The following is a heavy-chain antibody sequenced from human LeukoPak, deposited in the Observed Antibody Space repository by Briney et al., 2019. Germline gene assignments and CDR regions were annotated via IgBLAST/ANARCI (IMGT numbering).Heavy chain of an antibody. V-gene: IGHV4-39*07. J-gene: IGHJ4*02. CDR3: EGVPLAGSHGRDY. CDR1: GGSITSRNYY. Sequence: PSETLSLTCTVSGGSITSRNYYWGWIRQPPGKGLEWIGSIYSSGSTYYSPSLKSRVTISVDTSKNQFSLRLSSVTAADTAVYYCEGVPLAGSHGRDYWGQGTLVTVSS. CDR2: IYSSGST. D-gene: IGHD6-19*01.